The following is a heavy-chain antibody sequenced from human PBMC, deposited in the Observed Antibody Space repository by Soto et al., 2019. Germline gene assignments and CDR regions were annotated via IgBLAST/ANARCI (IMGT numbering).Heavy chain of an antibody. V-gene: IGHV2-5*02. J-gene: IGHJ6*02. CDR3: AHRYSSSSLAEYYYYGMDV. D-gene: IGHD6-6*01. CDR1: GFSLSTSGVG. Sequence: QITLKESGPTLVKPTQTLTLTCTFSGFSLSTSGVGVGWIRQPPGKALEWLALIYWDDDKRYSPSLKSRLTINKDTSKNQVVLTMTNMDPVDTATYYCAHRYSSSSLAEYYYYGMDVWGQGTTVTVSS. CDR2: IYWDDDK.